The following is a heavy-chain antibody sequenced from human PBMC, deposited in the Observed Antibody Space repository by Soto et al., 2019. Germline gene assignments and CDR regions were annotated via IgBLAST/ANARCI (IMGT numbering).Heavy chain of an antibody. D-gene: IGHD2-21*01. Sequence: GGSLRLSCSASGLGVSGNYVTWVRQAPGQGLQWVSTLYTDADVYYADAVAGRFTISRDKAKNTFSLQMDRLRAEDTAVYYCATELIAKFGMAVWGQGPTATVS. CDR3: ATELIAKFGMAV. CDR1: GLGVSGNY. V-gene: IGHV3-53*01. J-gene: IGHJ6*02. CDR2: LYTDADV.